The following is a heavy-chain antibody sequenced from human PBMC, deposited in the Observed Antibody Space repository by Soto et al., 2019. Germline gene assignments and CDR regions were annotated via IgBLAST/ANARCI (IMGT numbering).Heavy chain of an antibody. D-gene: IGHD5-12*01. J-gene: IGHJ4*02. Sequence: GGSLRLSCAASGFTFSSYAMSWVRQAPGKGLEWVSAISGRGGSTYYADSVKGRFTISRDNSKNTLYLKMNSLRAEETSVYYCAKGGVEMAKRVLLLFFDYWGQGTRVTVSS. CDR2: ISGRGGST. CDR3: AKGGVEMAKRVLLLFFDY. V-gene: IGHV3-23*01. CDR1: GFTFSSYA.